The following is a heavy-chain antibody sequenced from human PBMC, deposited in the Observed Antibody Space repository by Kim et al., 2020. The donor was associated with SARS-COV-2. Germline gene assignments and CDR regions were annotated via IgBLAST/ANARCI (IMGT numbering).Heavy chain of an antibody. CDR2: ISSSSSYI. J-gene: IGHJ6*02. CDR1: GFTFSSYS. CDR3: ATSTVTTTNGMRYYYGMDV. Sequence: GGSLRLSCAASGFTFSSYSMNWVRQAPGKGLEWVSSISSSSSYIYYADSVKGRFTISRDNAKNSLYLQMNSLRAEDTAVYYCATSTVTTTNGMRYYYGMDVWGQGTTVTVSS. D-gene: IGHD4-4*01. V-gene: IGHV3-21*01.